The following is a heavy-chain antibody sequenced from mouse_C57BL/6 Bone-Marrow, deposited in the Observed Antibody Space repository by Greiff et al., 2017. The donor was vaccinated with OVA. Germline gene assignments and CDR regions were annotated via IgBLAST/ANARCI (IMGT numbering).Heavy chain of an antibody. J-gene: IGHJ3*01. Sequence: QVQLQQPGAELVKPGASVKLSCKASGYTFTSYWMHWVKQRPGQGLEWIGMIHPNIGSTNYNEKFKSKATLTVDKSSSTAYMQLSSLTSEDSAVYYCASIYYDYDGFAYWGQGTLVTVSA. CDR1: GYTFTSYW. CDR3: ASIYYDYDGFAY. V-gene: IGHV1-64*01. CDR2: IHPNIGST. D-gene: IGHD2-4*01.